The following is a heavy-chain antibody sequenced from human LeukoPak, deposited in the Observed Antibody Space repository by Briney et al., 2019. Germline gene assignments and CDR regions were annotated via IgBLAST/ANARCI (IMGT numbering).Heavy chain of an antibody. V-gene: IGHV3-9*01. CDR3: ARDAFGAIDY. CDR2: ISWNSGSI. Sequence: SGGSLRLSCAASGFTFDDYAMHWVRQAPGKGLEWVSGISWNSGSIGYADSVKGRFTISRDNAKNSLYLQMNSLRAEDTAVYYCARDAFGAIDYWGQGTLVTVSS. CDR1: GFTFDDYA. D-gene: IGHD3-3*01. J-gene: IGHJ4*02.